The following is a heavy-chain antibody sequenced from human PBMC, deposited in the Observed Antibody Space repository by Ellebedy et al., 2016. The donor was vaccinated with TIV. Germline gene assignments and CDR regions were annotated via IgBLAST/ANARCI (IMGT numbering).Heavy chain of an antibody. Sequence: AASVKVSCKASGYTFTRYYMHWVRQAPGQGLEWMGIVNPSGGSTSYAQKLQGRVTMTRDTSTSTVYMELSSLRSDDTAVYYCARMYSSGSYYFDYWGQGTLVTVSS. CDR3: ARMYSSGSYYFDY. CDR2: VNPSGGST. CDR1: GYTFTRYY. D-gene: IGHD6-19*01. V-gene: IGHV1-46*04. J-gene: IGHJ4*02.